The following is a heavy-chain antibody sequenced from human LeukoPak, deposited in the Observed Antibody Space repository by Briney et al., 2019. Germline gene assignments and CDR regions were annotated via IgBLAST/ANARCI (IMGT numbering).Heavy chain of an antibody. D-gene: IGHD3-10*01. Sequence: SVKVSCKASGGTFSSYAISWVRQAPGQGLEWMGGIIPIFGTANYAQKFQGRVTITADESTSTAYMELSSLRSEDTAVYYCARGLLSSGIGYYYYYYMDVWGKGTTVTVSS. J-gene: IGHJ6*03. CDR3: ARGLLSSGIGYYYYYYMDV. CDR2: IIPIFGTA. CDR1: GGTFSSYA. V-gene: IGHV1-69*13.